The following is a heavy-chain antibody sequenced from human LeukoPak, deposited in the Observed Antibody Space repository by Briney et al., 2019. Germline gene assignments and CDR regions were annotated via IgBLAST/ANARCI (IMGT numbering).Heavy chain of an antibody. V-gene: IGHV3-43*02. D-gene: IGHD5-18*01. CDR1: GFTFDDYA. J-gene: IGHJ4*02. CDR2: ISGDGDST. CDR3: AKVRGYSYGSLDY. Sequence: GSLRLSCAASGFTFDDYAMHWVRQAPGKGLECVSLISGDGDSTYYADSVKGRFTISRDNSKNSLYLQMNSLRTEDTAFYYCAKVRGYSYGSLDYWGQGTLVTVSS.